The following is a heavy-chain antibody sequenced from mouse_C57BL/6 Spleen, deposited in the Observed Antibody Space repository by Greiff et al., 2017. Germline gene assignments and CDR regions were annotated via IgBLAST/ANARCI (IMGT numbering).Heavy chain of an antibody. J-gene: IGHJ4*01. D-gene: IGHD1-1*01. V-gene: IGHV1-61*01. CDR3: ARNYGREGYAMDY. Sequence: VQLQQSGAELVRPGSSVKLSCKASGYTFTSYWMDWVKQRPGQGLEWIGNIYPSDSETHYNQKFKDKATLTVDKSSSTAYMQLSSLTSEDSAVYYCARNYGREGYAMDYWGQGTSVTVSS. CDR1: GYTFTSYW. CDR2: IYPSDSET.